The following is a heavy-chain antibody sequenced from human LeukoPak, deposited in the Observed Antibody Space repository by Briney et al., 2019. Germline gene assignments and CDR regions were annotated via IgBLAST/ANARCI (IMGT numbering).Heavy chain of an antibody. CDR2: VSGSGSTV. V-gene: IGHV3-48*01. D-gene: IGHD5-24*01. CDR3: VRQFAP. Sequence: PGGCLRLSCAASGFTFSDQNINWVRQLPGKRLEWVAYVSGSGSTVYYADSVKGRFTISRDNGKSSLYLQMNSLRVEDTALYYCVRQFAPSGQGTLVTVSS. CDR1: GFTFSDQN. J-gene: IGHJ5*02.